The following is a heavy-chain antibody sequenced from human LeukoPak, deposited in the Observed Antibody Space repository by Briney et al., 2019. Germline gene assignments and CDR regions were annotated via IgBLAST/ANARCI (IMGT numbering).Heavy chain of an antibody. CDR2: IYYSGST. V-gene: IGHV4-59*01. Sequence: SETLSLTCTVSGGSISSYYWSWIRQPPGKGLEWIGYIYYSGSTNYNPSLKSRVTISVDTSKTQFSLKLSSVTAADTAVYYCARWHTLGYCSGGSCYTYNWFDPWGQGTLVTVSS. J-gene: IGHJ5*02. CDR1: GGSISSYY. D-gene: IGHD2-15*01. CDR3: ARWHTLGYCSGGSCYTYNWFDP.